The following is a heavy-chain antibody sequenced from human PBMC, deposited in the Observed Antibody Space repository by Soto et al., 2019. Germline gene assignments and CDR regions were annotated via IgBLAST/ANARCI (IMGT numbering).Heavy chain of an antibody. Sequence: GGSLRLSCAASGLTFSSYSMNWVRQAPGKGLEWVSSISSSSSYIYYADSVKGRFTISRDNAKNSLYLQMNSLRAEDTAVYYCARDPGTDAHCIGGSCWVGTTSAYYYYYYMDVWGKGTTVTAP. D-gene: IGHD2-15*01. CDR2: ISSSSSYI. CDR3: ARDPGTDAHCIGGSCWVGTTSAYYYYYYMDV. V-gene: IGHV3-21*01. J-gene: IGHJ6*03. CDR1: GLTFSSYS.